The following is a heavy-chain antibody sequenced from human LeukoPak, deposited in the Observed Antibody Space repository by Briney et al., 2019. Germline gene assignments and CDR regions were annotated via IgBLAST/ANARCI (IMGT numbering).Heavy chain of an antibody. V-gene: IGHV3-15*01. CDR3: TLIQGWGSGSYYRDF. CDR1: GLSISNDW. J-gene: IGHJ4*02. CDR2: VKSKSAGETT. D-gene: IGHD3-10*01. Sequence: GGSLRLSCAASGLSISNDWMSWVRQAPGKGLEWVARVKSKSAGETTDYAAPVKGRFTISRDDSKNTLYLQMNSLKTEDTAVYYCTLIQGWGSGSYYRDFWGQGTLITVSS.